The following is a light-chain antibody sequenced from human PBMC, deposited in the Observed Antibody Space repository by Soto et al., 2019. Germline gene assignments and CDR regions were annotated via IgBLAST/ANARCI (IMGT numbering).Light chain of an antibody. CDR2: EVS. Sequence: SALTQPASLAGSPGQSITISCPGTSSDVGGYNYVSWYQQHPGKAPKLMIYEVSNRPSGVTSRFSGSKSGNTASLSISGLQAEDEADYYCSSYTSSSTLVFGTGTKVTV. CDR1: SSDVGGYNY. CDR3: SSYTSSSTLV. J-gene: IGLJ1*01. V-gene: IGLV2-14*01.